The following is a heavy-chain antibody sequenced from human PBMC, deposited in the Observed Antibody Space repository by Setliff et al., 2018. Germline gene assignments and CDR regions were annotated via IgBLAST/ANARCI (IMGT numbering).Heavy chain of an antibody. CDR3: ARLRKDYGDYYYFDY. Sequence: PGGSLRLSCAGSGFTFSSYWMTWVRQVPGRGLEWVANINRDGSEKYYLDSVKGRFTISRDNAEKSLWLHMNSLRAEDTAVYYCARLRKDYGDYYYFDYWGQGTLVTVSS. CDR1: GFTFSSYW. D-gene: IGHD4-17*01. V-gene: IGHV3-7*01. J-gene: IGHJ4*02. CDR2: INRDGSEK.